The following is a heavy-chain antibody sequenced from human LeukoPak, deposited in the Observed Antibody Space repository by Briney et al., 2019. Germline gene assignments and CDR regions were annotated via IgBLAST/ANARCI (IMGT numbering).Heavy chain of an antibody. CDR3: TTGGLFAAYSGSYRW. CDR1: GFTFNNAW. J-gene: IGHJ4*02. CDR2: IKSNTDGGTT. D-gene: IGHD1-26*01. V-gene: IGHV3-15*01. Sequence: GVSLRLSCAASGFTFNNAWMSWVRQAPGKGLEWVGRIKSNTDGGTTGYTAPVKGRFTISRDDSKNTLYLQMNSLKTEDTAVYYCTTGGLFAAYSGSYRWWGQGTLVIVSS.